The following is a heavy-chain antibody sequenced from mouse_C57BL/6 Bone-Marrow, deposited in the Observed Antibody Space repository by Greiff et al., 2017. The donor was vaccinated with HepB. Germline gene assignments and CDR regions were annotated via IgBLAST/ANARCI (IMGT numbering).Heavy chain of an antibody. CDR3: ARKNPDYSYAMDY. V-gene: IGHV5-16*01. CDR2: INYDGSST. J-gene: IGHJ4*01. Sequence: EVQRVESEGGLVQPGSSMKLSCTASGFTFSDYYMAWVRQVPEKGLEWVANINYDGSSTYYLDSLKSRFIISRDNAKNILYLQMSSLKSEDTATYYCARKNPDYSYAMDYWGQGTSVTVSS. CDR1: GFTFSDYY.